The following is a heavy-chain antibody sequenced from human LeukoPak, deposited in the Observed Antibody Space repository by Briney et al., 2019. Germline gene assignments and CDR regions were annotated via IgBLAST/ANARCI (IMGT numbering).Heavy chain of an antibody. CDR3: ARGTSSSSADWFDP. J-gene: IGHJ5*02. Sequence: SVKVSCKASGGTFSSYNISWVRQAPGQGLEWMGRIIPILGIANYAQKFQGRVTITADKSTSTAYMELSSLRSEDTAVYYCARGTSSSSADWFDPWGQGTLVTVSS. D-gene: IGHD6-6*01. CDR1: GGTFSSYN. CDR2: IIPILGIA. V-gene: IGHV1-69*02.